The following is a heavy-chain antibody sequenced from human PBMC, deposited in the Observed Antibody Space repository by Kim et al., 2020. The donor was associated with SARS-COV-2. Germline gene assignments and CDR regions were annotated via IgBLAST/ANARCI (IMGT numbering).Heavy chain of an antibody. D-gene: IGHD7-27*01. CDR3: ARPAKNGDLLRGFFD. Sequence: SETLSLTCTVSGGSISSSNYYWGWIRQPPGKGLEWIGSIYYDGSTYYNPSLKSRVTVSADTSKNQFSLNLSSVTAAATAVYLGARPAKNGDLLRGFFD. J-gene: IGHJ4*03. V-gene: IGHV4-39*01. CDR2: IYYDGST. CDR1: GGSISSSNYY.